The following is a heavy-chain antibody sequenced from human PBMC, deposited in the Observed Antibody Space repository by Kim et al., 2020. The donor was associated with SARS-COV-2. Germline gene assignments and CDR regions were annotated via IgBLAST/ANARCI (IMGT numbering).Heavy chain of an antibody. CDR3: TRAGVQWELLPSDY. V-gene: IGHV3-49*03. CDR2: IKSKAYGGTT. CDR1: GFTFGDYA. D-gene: IGHD1-26*01. Sequence: GGSLRLSCTASGFTFGDYAMSWFRQAPGKGLEWVGFIKSKAYGGTTEYAASVKGRFTISRDDSKSIAYLQMNSLKTEDTAVYYCTRAGVQWELLPSDYWGQGTLVTVSS. J-gene: IGHJ4*02.